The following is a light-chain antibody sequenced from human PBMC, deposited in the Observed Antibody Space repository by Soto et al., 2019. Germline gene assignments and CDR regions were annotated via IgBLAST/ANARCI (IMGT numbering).Light chain of an antibody. J-gene: IGLJ1*01. V-gene: IGLV2-14*01. CDR3: SSYTSSYTYV. CDR1: SSDVGGYNY. Sequence: QSALTQPASVSGSPGQSITISCTGTSSDVGGYNYVSWYQQHPGKAPKLMIYDVTNRPSGVSNRFSGSKSGNTASLTISGLQDEDEADYYCSSYTSSYTYVFGTGTKVTVL. CDR2: DVT.